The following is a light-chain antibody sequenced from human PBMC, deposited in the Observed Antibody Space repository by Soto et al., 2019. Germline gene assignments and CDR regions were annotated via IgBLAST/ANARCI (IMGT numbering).Light chain of an antibody. CDR2: DVS. V-gene: IGLV2-14*01. Sequence: QTSLTNSTSVSGSPGQSITISCTGSSSDIGLYNSVAWYQQRPGRVPKLILYDVSSRPSGVSRRFSGSKSDNTASLTISGLQSEDEADYYCSSYSAGTTNYVFGTGTKVTVL. CDR3: SSYSAGTTNYV. CDR1: SSDIGLYNS. J-gene: IGLJ1*01.